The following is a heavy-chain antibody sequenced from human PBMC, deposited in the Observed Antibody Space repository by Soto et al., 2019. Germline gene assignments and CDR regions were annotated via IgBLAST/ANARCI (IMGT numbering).Heavy chain of an antibody. V-gene: IGHV5-10-1*01. J-gene: IGHJ5*02. CDR1: GYSFINYC. D-gene: IGHD6-13*01. CDR3: ARHAIGAIGSDSWFDP. CDR2: IAPSDSYT. Sequence: EVQLVQSGAEVKKPGESLRISCKGSGYSFINYCINWVRQMPGKGLDWMWKIAPSDSYTNYSPSFQGHVTISADKSISTAYLQWNILRASDTAMYYCARHAIGAIGSDSWFDPWGQGTLVTVSS.